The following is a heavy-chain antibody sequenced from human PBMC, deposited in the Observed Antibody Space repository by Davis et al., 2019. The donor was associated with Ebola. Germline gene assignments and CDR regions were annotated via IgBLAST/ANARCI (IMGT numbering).Heavy chain of an antibody. CDR2: IYHSGST. V-gene: IGHV4-4*02. Sequence: PSETLSLTCAVSGGSISSSNWWSWVRQPPGKGLEWIWEIYHSGSTNYNPSLTSRVTISVDKSKNQFSLKLSSVTAADTAVYYGARISNYDFWSGYSLRGWFDPWGQGTLVTVSS. J-gene: IGHJ5*02. CDR1: GGSISSSNW. D-gene: IGHD3-3*01. CDR3: ARISNYDFWSGYSLRGWFDP.